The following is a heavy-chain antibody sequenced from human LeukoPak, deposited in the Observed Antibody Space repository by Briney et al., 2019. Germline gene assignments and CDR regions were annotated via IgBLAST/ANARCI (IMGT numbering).Heavy chain of an antibody. Sequence: SETLSLTCTVSGGSLSSSSYYWGWIRQPPGKGLEWIGEINHSGTTNYNPSLKSRVTISVDTSKNQFSLKLSSVTAADTAVYYCASRFDPWGQGTLVTVSS. CDR2: INHSGTT. J-gene: IGHJ5*02. CDR3: ASRFDP. V-gene: IGHV4-39*07. CDR1: GGSLSSSSYY.